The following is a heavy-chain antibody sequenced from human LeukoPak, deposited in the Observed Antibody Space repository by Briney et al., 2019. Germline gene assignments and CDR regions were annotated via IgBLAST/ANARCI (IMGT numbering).Heavy chain of an antibody. Sequence: SGTLSLTCAVSGGSLSSGSYYWRWIRQPAGKGLEWIGRIYTSGSTNYNPSLKSRDTISVDTSKNQFSLKLSSVTAADTAVYYCAKDRGYKGRYYYYYGMDVWGQGTTVTVSS. CDR3: AKDRGYKGRYYYYYGMDV. V-gene: IGHV4-61*02. CDR1: GGSLSSGSYY. J-gene: IGHJ6*02. D-gene: IGHD5-12*01. CDR2: IYTSGST.